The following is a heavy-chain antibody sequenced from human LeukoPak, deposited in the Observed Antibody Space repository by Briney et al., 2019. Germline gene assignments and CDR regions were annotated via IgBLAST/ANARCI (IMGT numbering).Heavy chain of an antibody. CDR2: ISAYNGDT. D-gene: IGHD6-19*01. V-gene: IGHV1-18*01. CDR3: ARVGSPDSENSGWKLFFDY. Sequence: GASVKVSCKASGYRFSNYGITWVRQAPGQGLECMGWISAYNGDTNYAQNFQGRLTMTTDTSTNTAYMELRSLRSDGTAVYYCARVGSPDSENSGWKLFFDYWGQGTLVTVSS. J-gene: IGHJ4*02. CDR1: GYRFSNYG.